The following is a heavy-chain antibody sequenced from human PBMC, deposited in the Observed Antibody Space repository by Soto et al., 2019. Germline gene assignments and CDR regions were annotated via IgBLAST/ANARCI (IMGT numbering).Heavy chain of an antibody. J-gene: IGHJ4*02. CDR1: GGSLNSNY. D-gene: IGHD2-8*02. Sequence: PSETLSLTCTVSGGSLNSNYCTWLRQPPGTGLEWIGEINHSGSTNYNPSLKSRVTISVDTSKNQFSLKLTSVTAADTAVYYCARDKITGLFDYWVKGTLVTVSS. V-gene: IGHV4-34*01. CDR3: ARDKITGLFDY. CDR2: INHSGST.